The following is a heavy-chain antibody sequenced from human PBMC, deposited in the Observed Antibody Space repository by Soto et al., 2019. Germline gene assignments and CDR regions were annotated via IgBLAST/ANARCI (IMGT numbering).Heavy chain of an antibody. Sequence: QVQLQESGPGLVKPSETLSLTCTVSGGSISSYYWSWIRQPPGKGLEWIGYIYYSGSTNYNPSLKSRVTISVDTSKNQFSLKLSSVTAADMAVYYCARQGYSNKYYYYYYMDVWGKGTTVTVSS. D-gene: IGHD6-13*01. V-gene: IGHV4-59*08. CDR2: IYYSGST. CDR1: GGSISSYY. J-gene: IGHJ6*03. CDR3: ARQGYSNKYYYYYYMDV.